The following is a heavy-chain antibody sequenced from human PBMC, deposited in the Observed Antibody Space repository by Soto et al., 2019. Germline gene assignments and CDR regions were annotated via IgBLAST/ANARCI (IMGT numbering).Heavy chain of an antibody. Sequence: GGSLRLSCAASGFTVSMNYMSWVRQAPGKGLEWVSAISGSGGSTYYADSVKGRFTISRDNSKNTLYLQMNSLRAEDTAVYYCANHGITGTTVYFDYWGQGTLVTVSS. CDR1: GFTVSMNY. CDR2: ISGSGGST. V-gene: IGHV3-23*01. D-gene: IGHD1-7*01. J-gene: IGHJ4*02. CDR3: ANHGITGTTVYFDY.